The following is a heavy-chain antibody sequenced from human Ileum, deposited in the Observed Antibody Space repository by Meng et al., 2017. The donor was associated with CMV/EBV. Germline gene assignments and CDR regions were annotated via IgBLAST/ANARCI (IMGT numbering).Heavy chain of an antibody. D-gene: IGHD2-15*01. CDR1: GFTFSSYW. CDR3: GRDCSGGGCYSGDY. CDR2: LNYDGSST. V-gene: IGHV3-74*01. Sequence: GGSLRLSCAASGFTFSSYWMHWVRQAPGKGLVWVSRLNYDGSSTNYADSVKGRFTISRDNAKNTLFLQMNSLRAEDTAVYYCGRDCSGGGCYSGDYWGQGTLVTVSS. J-gene: IGHJ4*02.